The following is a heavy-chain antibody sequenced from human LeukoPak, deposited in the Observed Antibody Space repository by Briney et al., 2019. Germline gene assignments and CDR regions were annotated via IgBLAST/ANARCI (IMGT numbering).Heavy chain of an antibody. CDR1: GFTFSSYA. V-gene: IGHV3-23*01. D-gene: IGHD3-22*01. J-gene: IGHJ4*02. CDR2: ISGSGGST. Sequence: GGSLRLSCAASGFTFSSYAMSWVRQAPGKGLEWVSAISGSGGSTYYADSVKGRLTISRDNSKNTLYLQMNSLRAEDTAVYYCAKLTGRHYYDSSGYLYYFDYWGQGTLVTVSS. CDR3: AKLTGRHYYDSSGYLYYFDY.